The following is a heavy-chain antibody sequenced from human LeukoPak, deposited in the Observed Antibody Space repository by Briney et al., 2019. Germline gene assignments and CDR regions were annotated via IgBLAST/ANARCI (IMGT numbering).Heavy chain of an antibody. J-gene: IGHJ3*02. CDR3: ARAHRSIVGATVTYAFDI. Sequence: ASVKVSCKASGYTFTGYYMHWVRQAPGQGLEWMGWINPNSGGTNYAQKFQGWVTMTRDTSISTAYMELSRLRSDDTAVYYCARAHRSIVGATVTYAFDIWGQGTMVTVSS. CDR1: GYTFTGYY. V-gene: IGHV1-2*04. D-gene: IGHD1-26*01. CDR2: INPNSGGT.